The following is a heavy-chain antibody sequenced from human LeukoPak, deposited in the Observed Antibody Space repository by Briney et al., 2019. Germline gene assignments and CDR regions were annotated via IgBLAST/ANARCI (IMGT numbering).Heavy chain of an antibody. CDR2: ISESDGST. CDR3: AKGGWLEY. CDR1: GFTFSSAW. J-gene: IGHJ4*02. V-gene: IGHV3-23*01. Sequence: GGSLRLSCAASGFTFSSAWMSWVRQAPGKGLEWVSIISESDGSTYCADSVKGRFTISRDNLKNTLYVQMNSLRAEDTAVYYCAKGGWLEYWGQGTLVTVST. D-gene: IGHD6-19*01.